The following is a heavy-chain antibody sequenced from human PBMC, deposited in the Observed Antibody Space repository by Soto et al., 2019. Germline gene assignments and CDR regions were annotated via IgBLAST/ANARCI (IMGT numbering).Heavy chain of an antibody. V-gene: IGHV4-30-4*01. CDR2: IFYSGST. J-gene: IGHJ6*02. CDR1: GGSISNDDYY. CDR3: ARVTESLGVYGMDV. D-gene: IGHD3-3*01. Sequence: QVQLQESGPGLVKPSQTLSLTCTVSGGSISNDDYYWSWIRQPPGKGLEWIGYIFYSGSTSYNPSLKSRLTMSVDTSKNQFSLKLTSVTAADTAVYYCARVTESLGVYGMDVWGQGTTVTVSS.